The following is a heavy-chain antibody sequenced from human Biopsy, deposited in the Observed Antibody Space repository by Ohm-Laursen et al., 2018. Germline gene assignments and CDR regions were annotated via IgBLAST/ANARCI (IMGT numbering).Heavy chain of an antibody. Sequence: SVKVSCKASGGTLITYAISWVRQAPGQGLEWMGRIIPILHVPTYAQSFQGRVTISADKSTSTAYMELSGLRSEDTAVYYCASPKDRTFDKWGQGTLVTVSS. V-gene: IGHV1-69*04. J-gene: IGHJ4*02. CDR3: ASPKDRTFDK. CDR1: GGTLITYA. CDR2: IIPILHVP.